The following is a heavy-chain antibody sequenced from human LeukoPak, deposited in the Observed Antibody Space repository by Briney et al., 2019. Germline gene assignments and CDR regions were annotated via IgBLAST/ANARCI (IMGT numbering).Heavy chain of an antibody. CDR3: ARGYDYAWGSSYYALDV. V-gene: IGHV4-59*01. Sequence: SETLSLTCTVSGGSTRRYYWNSIRPTPGKGLELIGYPYNSGISKYNPYLKSRVTISLDESTDKLSLNLTYVTVEDTAIYYCARGYDYAWGSSYYALDVWGPGTPVTVSS. J-gene: IGHJ6*02. CDR2: PYNSGIS. D-gene: IGHD3-16*01. CDR1: GGSTRRYY.